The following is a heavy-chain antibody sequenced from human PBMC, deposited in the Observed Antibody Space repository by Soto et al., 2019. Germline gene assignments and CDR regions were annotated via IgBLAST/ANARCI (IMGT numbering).Heavy chain of an antibody. CDR2: ISAYNGNT. V-gene: IGHV1-18*01. Sequence: GASVKVSCKASGYTFTSYGISWVRRAPGQGLEWMGWISAYNGNTNYAQKLQGRVTMTTDTSTSTAYMGLRSLRSDDTAVYYCGRPRLYSSGRNTPGAFDIWGQGTMVTVSS. CDR3: GRPRLYSSGRNTPGAFDI. D-gene: IGHD6-19*01. J-gene: IGHJ3*02. CDR1: GYTFTSYG.